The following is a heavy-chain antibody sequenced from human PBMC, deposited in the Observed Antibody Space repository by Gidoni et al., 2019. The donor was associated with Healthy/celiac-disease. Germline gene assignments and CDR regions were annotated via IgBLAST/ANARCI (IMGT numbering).Heavy chain of an antibody. V-gene: IGHV4-39*07. Sequence: LPLQPSGPALVKPPETLSLTCTVSGGSISSSSYYWGWIRQPPGKGLEWIGSIYYSGSTYYNPSLKSRVTISVDTSKNQFSLKLSSVTAADTAVYYCAREVNWFDPWGQGTLVTVSS. CDR2: IYYSGST. CDR3: AREVNWFDP. CDR1: GGSISSSSYY. J-gene: IGHJ5*02.